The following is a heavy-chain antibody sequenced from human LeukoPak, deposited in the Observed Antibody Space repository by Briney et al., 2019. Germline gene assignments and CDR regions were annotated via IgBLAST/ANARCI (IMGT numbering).Heavy chain of an antibody. J-gene: IGHJ4*02. D-gene: IGHD3-3*01. V-gene: IGHV4-39*07. CDR1: GDSITYNNCY. CDR3: ARAFGVVIYFDY. CDR2: IYYSGSS. Sequence: SKTLSLTCTVSGDSITYNNCYWGGVRQPPGKGLEWIASIYYSGSSYYNPSLKSRVTISVDTSKNQLSLKLTSVTAADTAVYYCARAFGVVIYFDYWGQGTLVTVSS.